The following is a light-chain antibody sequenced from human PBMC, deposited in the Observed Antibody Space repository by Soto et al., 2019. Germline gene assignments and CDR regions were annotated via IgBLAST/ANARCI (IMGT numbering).Light chain of an antibody. CDR1: NIGSKS. CDR3: QVWHSSSDHYV. Sequence: SYELTQPPSVSVAPGQTARITCGGNNIGSKSVHWYQQRPGQAPVLVVFDDSDRPSGIPERFSGSNSGNTATLTISRVEAGDEDDYYCQVWHSSSDHYVLGTGTRSPS. J-gene: IGLJ1*01. CDR2: DDS. V-gene: IGLV3-21*02.